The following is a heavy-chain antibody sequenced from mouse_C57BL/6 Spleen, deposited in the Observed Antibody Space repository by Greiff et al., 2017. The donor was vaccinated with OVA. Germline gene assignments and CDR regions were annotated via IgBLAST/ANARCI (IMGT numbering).Heavy chain of an antibody. CDR3: ARWDDLYFDY. D-gene: IGHD2-3*01. CDR2: INPSTGGT. V-gene: IGHV1-42*01. J-gene: IGHJ2*01. CDR1: GYSFTGYY. Sequence: EVQLQQSGPELVKPGASVKISCKASGYSFTGYYMNWVKQSPEKSLEWIGEINPSTGGTTYNQKFKAKATLTVDKSSSTAYMQLKSLTSEDSAVYYCARWDDLYFDYWGQGTTLTVSS.